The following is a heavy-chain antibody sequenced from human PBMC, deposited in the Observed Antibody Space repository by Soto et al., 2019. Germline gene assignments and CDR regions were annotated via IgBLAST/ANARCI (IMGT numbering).Heavy chain of an antibody. CDR2: ISIDAGSNK. V-gene: IGHV3-30*03. Sequence: QVQLVESGGGVVQPGRSLRLSCAASGFTFSRYGMHWVRQAPGKGLEWVAVISIDAGSNKYYADSVKGRFTISRDNSKNTVHRQMNSLRVEDTAVYYCARPRADFYYYYAMDVWGHGTTVTVSS. J-gene: IGHJ6*02. D-gene: IGHD3-10*01. CDR3: ARPRADFYYYYAMDV. CDR1: GFTFSRYG.